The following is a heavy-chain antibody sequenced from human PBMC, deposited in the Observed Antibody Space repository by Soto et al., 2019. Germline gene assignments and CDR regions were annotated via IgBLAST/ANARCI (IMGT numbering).Heavy chain of an antibody. CDR2: ISYDGSNK. CDR1: GFTFSSYG. CDR3: ANQPWDCCDTTTFDY. V-gene: IGHV3-30*18. Sequence: GGSLRLSCAASGFTFSSYGMHWVRQAPGKGLEWVAVISYDGSNKYYADSVKGRFTISRDNSKNTLYLQMNSLRAEDTAVYYCANQPWDCCDTTTFDYWGQGTLVTVSS. J-gene: IGHJ4*02. D-gene: IGHD2-21*02.